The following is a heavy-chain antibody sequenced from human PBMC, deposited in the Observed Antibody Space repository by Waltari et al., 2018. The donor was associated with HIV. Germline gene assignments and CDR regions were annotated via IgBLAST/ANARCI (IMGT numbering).Heavy chain of an antibody. J-gene: IGHJ4*02. CDR2: VNPSDGHL. D-gene: IGHD2-2*01. CDR3: AGEARVAIAPGPTAAMSF. Sequence: SGYTFTNYYMPWVRQAPGQGLEWMGIVNPSDGHLNYAQKLQGRVTVTRHMSTSTVYMELSGLGAEDTAVYYCAGEARVAIAPGPTAAMSFWGQGPLVTVSS. V-gene: IGHV1-46*01. CDR1: GYTFTNYY.